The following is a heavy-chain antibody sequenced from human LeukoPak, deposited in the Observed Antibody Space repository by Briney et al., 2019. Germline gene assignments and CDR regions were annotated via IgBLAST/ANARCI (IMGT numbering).Heavy chain of an antibody. CDR1: VLTLSSYG. V-gene: IGHV3-23*01. J-gene: IGHJ4*02. D-gene: IGHD3-10*01. CDR2: IIGSGGST. Sequence: PGGALRHSCAAPVLTLSSYGWNWVRPAPGKGLEWVSGIIGSGGSTYYADSVKGRFTISRDNSKNTLYLQINSLRAEDTAVYYCAKDVTASGSLYNPLDYWGQGTLVTVSS. CDR3: AKDVTASGSLYNPLDY.